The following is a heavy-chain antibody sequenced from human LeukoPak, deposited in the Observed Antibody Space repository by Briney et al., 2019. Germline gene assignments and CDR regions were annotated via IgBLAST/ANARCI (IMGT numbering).Heavy chain of an antibody. CDR2: IYSSGST. V-gene: IGHV4-4*07. J-gene: IGHJ4*02. CDR1: GGSIGSYF. Sequence: PSETLSLTCTVSGGSIGSYFWTWIRQPAGKGLEWIGRIYSSGSTNYNPSLKSRLTMSIDTSKSQFSLNLTSVTAADTAVYNCARVGSSWPHYYFDYWGQGTLVTVSS. CDR3: ARVGSSWPHYYFDY. D-gene: IGHD6-13*01.